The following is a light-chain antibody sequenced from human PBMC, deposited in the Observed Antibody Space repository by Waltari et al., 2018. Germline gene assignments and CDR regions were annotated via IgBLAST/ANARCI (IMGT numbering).Light chain of an antibody. J-gene: IGLJ3*02. CDR1: SGKSRNV. CDR2: VNSDGSH. Sequence: QLVLTQSPSASASLGDAVKITCTLSSGKSRNVIAGTKQQPEKGPRYLMKVNSDGSHSKGDKIPDRFSGSSSLAEHYLTISSLQSEDEADYYCQTGGHGTWVFGGGTKLTVL. V-gene: IGLV4-69*01. CDR3: QTGGHGTWV.